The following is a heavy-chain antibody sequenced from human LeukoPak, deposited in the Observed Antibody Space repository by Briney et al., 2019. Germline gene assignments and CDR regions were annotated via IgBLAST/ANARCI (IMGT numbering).Heavy chain of an antibody. CDR3: ARDRYGSGSKRLD. D-gene: IGHD3-10*01. V-gene: IGHV3-11*06. CDR2: ISSSSSYI. CDR1: GFTFSDYY. Sequence: PGGSLRLYCAASGFTFSDYYMSWIRQAPGKGLEWVSSISSSSSYIYYADSVKGRFTISRDNAKNSLYLQMNSLRAEDTAVYYCARDRYGSGSKRLDWGQGTLVTVSS. J-gene: IGHJ4*02.